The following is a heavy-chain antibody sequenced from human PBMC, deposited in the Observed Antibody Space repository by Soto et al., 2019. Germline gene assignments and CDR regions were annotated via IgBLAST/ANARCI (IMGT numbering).Heavy chain of an antibody. CDR3: ARDGPVVLAFDS. CDR1: GFTVRDYY. D-gene: IGHD2-15*01. V-gene: IGHV3-11*01. J-gene: IGHJ4*02. Sequence: QVQLVESGGGLVKPGGSLRLACAASGFTVRDYYMSWIRQAPGKGREWVSYISSSGTIYYADAVKGRFTISRDNAKNSLYLQRNSLRAEDTAVYYCARDGPVVLAFDSWGQGTLVTVSS. CDR2: ISSSGTI.